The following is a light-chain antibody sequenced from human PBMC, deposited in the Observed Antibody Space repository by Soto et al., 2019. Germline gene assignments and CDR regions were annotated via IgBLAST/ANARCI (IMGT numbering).Light chain of an antibody. CDR2: AAS. V-gene: IGKV1-39*01. Sequence: QITQSPSSLSAPVAHSVIITCPSSQIITTFLNWYQKKPGKAPKLLIFAASTLQSGVPSRFSGSGSGTDFTLTISSLQTEDFASYYCKQTYSTPLTFGRGTKVDIK. CDR3: KQTYSTPLT. J-gene: IGKJ4*01. CDR1: QIITTF.